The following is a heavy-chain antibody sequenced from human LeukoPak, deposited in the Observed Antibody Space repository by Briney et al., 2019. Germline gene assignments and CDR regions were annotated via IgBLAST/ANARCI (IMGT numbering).Heavy chain of an antibody. D-gene: IGHD3-22*01. J-gene: IGHJ4*02. V-gene: IGHV1-69*04. CDR3: AREYYYDSSGYFDY. Sequence: GASVKVSCKASGGTFSSYAISWVRQAPGQGLEWMGRIIPILGIANYAQKFQGRVTITADKSTSTAYMELSGLRSEDTAVYYCAREYYYDSSGYFDYWGQGTLVTVSS. CDR1: GGTFSSYA. CDR2: IIPILGIA.